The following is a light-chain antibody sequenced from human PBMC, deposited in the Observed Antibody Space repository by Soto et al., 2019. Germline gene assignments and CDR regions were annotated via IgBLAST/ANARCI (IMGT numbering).Light chain of an antibody. Sequence: EIVMTQSPATLSVSPGERATLSCRASQSVSGHLAWYQQNPGQAPRLLIYGASRRATGIPDRFTGSGSGTDFTLTISRLEPEDFAVYYCQQYVSSPWAFGQGTKVDIK. J-gene: IGKJ1*01. CDR3: QQYVSSPWA. CDR1: QSVSGH. V-gene: IGKV3-20*01. CDR2: GAS.